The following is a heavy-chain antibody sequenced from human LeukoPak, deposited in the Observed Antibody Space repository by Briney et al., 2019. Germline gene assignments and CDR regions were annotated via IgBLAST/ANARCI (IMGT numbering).Heavy chain of an antibody. CDR2: INPSGGRT. V-gene: IGHV1-46*01. J-gene: IGHJ5*02. CDR1: GYTFTSYY. CDR3: ARTSFPNSGDYNWFDP. D-gene: IGHD4-17*01. Sequence: ASVKVSCKASGYTFTSYYMNWVRQAPGQGLEWMGIINPSGGRTTYAQKFQDRVTMTRDTSTSTVYMELSRLRSEDTAVYYCARTSFPNSGDYNWFDPWGQGTLVTVSS.